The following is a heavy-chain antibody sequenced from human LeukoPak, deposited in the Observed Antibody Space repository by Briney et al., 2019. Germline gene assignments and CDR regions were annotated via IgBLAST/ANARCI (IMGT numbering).Heavy chain of an antibody. Sequence: GGSRKISGKGSGYSFARDWIGGVRQMPGKGREWRGIIYPGEADTRYSPSFQGEVTISADKSSSTAYLQWSSLKASDTAMYYCARHLSPSGWIDYWGQGPLVTVSS. V-gene: IGHV5-51*01. CDR1: GYSFARDW. CDR3: ARHLSPSGWIDY. J-gene: IGHJ4*02. CDR2: IYPGEADT. D-gene: IGHD6-19*01.